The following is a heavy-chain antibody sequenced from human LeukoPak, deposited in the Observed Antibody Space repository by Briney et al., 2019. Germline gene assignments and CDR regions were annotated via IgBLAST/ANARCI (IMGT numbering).Heavy chain of an antibody. J-gene: IGHJ4*02. CDR3: PIVTLAYCCGDCYYFDY. CDR2: INHSGST. D-gene: IGHD2-21*02. CDR1: GGSFSGYY. Sequence: PSETLSLTCAVYGGSFSGYYWSWIRQPPGKGLEWIGEINHSGSTNYNPSLKSRVTISVDTYKNKFSLKLSSVTAAHTAVYYGPIVTLAYCCGDCYYFDYWGQGTLVTVSS. V-gene: IGHV4-34*01.